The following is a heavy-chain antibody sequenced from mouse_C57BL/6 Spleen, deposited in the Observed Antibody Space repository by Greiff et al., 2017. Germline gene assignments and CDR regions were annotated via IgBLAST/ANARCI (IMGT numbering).Heavy chain of an antibody. D-gene: IGHD2-4*01. Sequence: EVQRVESGAGLVKPGGSLKLSCAASGFTFSSYAMSWVRQTPEKRLEWVAYISSGGDYIYYADTVKGRFTISRDNARNTLYLQMSSLKSEDTAMYYCTRDVGDYDWFAYWGQGTLVTVSA. V-gene: IGHV5-9-1*02. CDR3: TRDVGDYDWFAY. CDR1: GFTFSSYA. J-gene: IGHJ3*01. CDR2: ISSGGDYI.